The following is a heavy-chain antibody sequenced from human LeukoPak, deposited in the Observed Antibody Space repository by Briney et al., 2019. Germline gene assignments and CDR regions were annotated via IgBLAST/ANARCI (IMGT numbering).Heavy chain of an antibody. V-gene: IGHV4-59*01. CDR2: IFYSGGT. J-gene: IGHJ4*02. Sequence: SETLSLTRAVSGGSLRSYFWSWIRQPPGKGLGWIGYIFYSGGTNYNPSLKSRVTISVDTSKNEFSLKLTSVPAADTVVYYCATGLQSSWYRPYFDYWGQGTLVTVSS. D-gene: IGHD6-13*01. CDR3: ATGLQSSWYRPYFDY. CDR1: GGSLRSYF.